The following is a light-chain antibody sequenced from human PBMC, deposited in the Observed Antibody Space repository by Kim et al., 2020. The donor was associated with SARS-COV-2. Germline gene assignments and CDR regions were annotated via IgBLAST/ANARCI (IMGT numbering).Light chain of an antibody. CDR3: QQNYDLPLT. Sequence: GDRVTITCQASQDISNNLNWYQQKPGTAPNLLIFDASSLETGVPSRFSATGSGTDFTFTISSLQPEDIATYYCQQNYDLPLTFG. CDR2: DAS. V-gene: IGKV1-33*01. CDR1: QDISNN. J-gene: IGKJ4*01.